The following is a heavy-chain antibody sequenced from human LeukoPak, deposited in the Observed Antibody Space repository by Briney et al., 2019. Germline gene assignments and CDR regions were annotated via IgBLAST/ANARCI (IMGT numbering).Heavy chain of an antibody. CDR1: GFNFDHYT. J-gene: IGHJ4*02. CDR2: AGWAGGTT. V-gene: IGHV3-43*01. CDR3: AKELDTMFFDY. Sequence: SGGSLRLSCATSGFNFDHYTIHWVRQAPGKGLGWVSLAGWAGGTTYYSDSVRGRFTISRDSGKNSVYLQMNSLTTDDTAFYFCAKELDTMFFDYWGQGALVSVSS. D-gene: IGHD5-18*01.